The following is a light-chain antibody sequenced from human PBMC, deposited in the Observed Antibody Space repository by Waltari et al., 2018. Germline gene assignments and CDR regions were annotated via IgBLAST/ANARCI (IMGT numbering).Light chain of an antibody. CDR3: QQYDKWRDYT. CDR2: AAS. Sequence: AIRMTQSPSSLSASTGDRVTITCRASQGISSYLAWYQQKPGKAPKLLIYAASTLQNGVPSRFSGSGSGTDFTLTISSLQSEDFAIYYCQQYDKWRDYTFGQGTKLDFK. J-gene: IGKJ2*01. V-gene: IGKV1-8*01. CDR1: QGISSY.